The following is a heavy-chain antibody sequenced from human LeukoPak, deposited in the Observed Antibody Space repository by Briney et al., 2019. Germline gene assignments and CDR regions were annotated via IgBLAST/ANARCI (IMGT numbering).Heavy chain of an antibody. CDR3: ARGSNGSGWIGAYYYYGMDV. CDR2: INHSGST. D-gene: IGHD3-10*01. CDR1: GGSFSGYY. Sequence: SETLSLTCAVYGGSFSGYYWSWIRQPPGKGLEWIGEINHSGSTNYNPSLKSRVTISVDTSKNQFSLKLSSVTAADTAVYYYARGSNGSGWIGAYYYYGMDVWGQGTTVTVSS. V-gene: IGHV4-34*01. J-gene: IGHJ6*02.